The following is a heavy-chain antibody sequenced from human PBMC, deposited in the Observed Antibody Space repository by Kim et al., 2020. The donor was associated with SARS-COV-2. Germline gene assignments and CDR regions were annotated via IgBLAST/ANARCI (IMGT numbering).Heavy chain of an antibody. V-gene: IGHV3-30*01. D-gene: IGHD6-13*01. Sequence: VKGRFTISRDNSKNTLYLQMNSLRAEDTAVYYCARDSASSSWYGNYFDYWGQGTLVTVSS. J-gene: IGHJ4*02. CDR3: ARDSASSSWYGNYFDY.